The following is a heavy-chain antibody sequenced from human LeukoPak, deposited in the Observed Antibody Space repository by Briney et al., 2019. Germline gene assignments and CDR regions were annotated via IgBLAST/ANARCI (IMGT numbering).Heavy chain of an antibody. CDR2: ISYDGSNK. CDR1: GFTFSSYA. J-gene: IGHJ6*02. CDR3: ARSVDTAMVISGYYYGMDV. D-gene: IGHD5-18*01. Sequence: GALRLSCAASGFTFSSYAMHWVRQALGKGLEWVAVISYDGSNKYYADSVKGRFTISRDNSKNTLYLQMNSLRAEDTAVYYCARSVDTAMVISGYYYGMDVWGQGTTVTVSS. V-gene: IGHV3-30*04.